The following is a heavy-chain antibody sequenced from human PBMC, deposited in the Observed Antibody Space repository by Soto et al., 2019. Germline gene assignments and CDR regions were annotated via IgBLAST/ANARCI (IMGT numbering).Heavy chain of an antibody. CDR2: ISGSGGST. J-gene: IGHJ6*02. CDR3: ARPIAATHYYYYYGMDV. CDR1: GFTFSSYA. V-gene: IGHV3-23*01. Sequence: GGSLRLSCAASGFTFSSYAMSWVRQAPGKGLEWVSAISGSGGSTYYADSVKGRFTISRDNSKNTLYLQMNSLRAEDTAVYYCARPIAATHYYYYYGMDVWGQGTKVTVYS. D-gene: IGHD6-13*01.